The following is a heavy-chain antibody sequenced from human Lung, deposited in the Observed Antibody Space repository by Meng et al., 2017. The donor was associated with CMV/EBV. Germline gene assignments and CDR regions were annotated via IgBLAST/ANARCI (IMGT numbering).Heavy chain of an antibody. J-gene: IGHJ6*02. CDR1: GGSFSGYY. V-gene: IGHV4-34*01. D-gene: IGHD5-18*01. CDR3: ARSYSYGWGPYYYYGMDV. CDR2: INHSGST. Sequence: SETLSLTCAVYGGSFSGYYWSWIRQPPGKGLEWIGEINHSGSTNYNPSLKSRVTISVDTSKNQFSLKLSSVTAADTAVYYCARSYSYGWGPYYYYGMDVWGQGTXVTVSS.